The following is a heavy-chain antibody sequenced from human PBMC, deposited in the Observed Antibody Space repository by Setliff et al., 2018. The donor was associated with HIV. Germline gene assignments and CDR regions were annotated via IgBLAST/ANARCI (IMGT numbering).Heavy chain of an antibody. J-gene: IGHJ4*02. D-gene: IGHD6-19*01. Sequence: SVKVSCKASGYTFTSYGISWVRQAPGQGLEWMGWISAYNGNTNYAQKLQGRVTMTTDTSTSTAYMELRSLRSDDTAVYYCARDTPSYSSGWYVTPNFDYWGQGTLVTVSS. CDR3: ARDTPSYSSGWYVTPNFDY. CDR2: ISAYNGNT. CDR1: GYTFTSYG. V-gene: IGHV1-18*01.